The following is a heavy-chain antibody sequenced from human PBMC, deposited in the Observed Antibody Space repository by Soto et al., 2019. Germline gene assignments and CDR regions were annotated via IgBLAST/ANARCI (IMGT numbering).Heavy chain of an antibody. J-gene: IGHJ6*02. D-gene: IGHD6-13*01. V-gene: IGHV3-30-3*01. CDR1: GFTFSSYA. CDR3: TRSSAAGRSYYYYGMDV. Sequence: PGGSLRLSCAASGFTFSSYAMHWVRQAPGKGLEWVAVISYDGSNKYYADSVKGRFTISRDNSKNTLYLQMNSLRAEDTAVYYCTRSSAAGRSYYYYGMDVWGQGTTVTVSS. CDR2: ISYDGSNK.